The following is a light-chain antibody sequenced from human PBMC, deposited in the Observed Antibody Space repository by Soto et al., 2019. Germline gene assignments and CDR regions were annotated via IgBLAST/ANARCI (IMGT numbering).Light chain of an antibody. CDR1: QSITSW. CDR2: KAS. V-gene: IGKV1-5*03. CDR3: QHYNSYPWT. J-gene: IGKJ1*01. Sequence: IHMTQSPSTLSASVGDRFTITCRASQSITSWLAWYQQKPGKAPKLLIHKASSLESGVPSRFRGSGSGTEFTLTISSLQPDDFATYYCQHYNSYPWTFGQGTKVDIK.